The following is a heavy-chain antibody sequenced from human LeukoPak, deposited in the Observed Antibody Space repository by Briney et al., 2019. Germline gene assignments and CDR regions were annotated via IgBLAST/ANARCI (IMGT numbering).Heavy chain of an antibody. J-gene: IGHJ4*02. CDR2: IYYSGST. V-gene: IGHV4-59*01. CDR1: GGSISSYY. CDR3: ASGYGSSGRFDY. Sequence: SETLSLTCTVSGGSISSYYRSWIRQPPGKGLEWIGYIYYSGSTNYNPSLKSRVTISVDTSKNQFSLKLSSVTAADTAVYYCASGYGSSGRFDYWGQGTLVTVSS. D-gene: IGHD3-10*01.